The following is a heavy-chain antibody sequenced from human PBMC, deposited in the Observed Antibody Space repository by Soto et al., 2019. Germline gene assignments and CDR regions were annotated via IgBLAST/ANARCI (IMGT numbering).Heavy chain of an antibody. CDR2: FDPEDGET. D-gene: IGHD3-10*01. CDR1: GYTLTELS. V-gene: IGHV1-24*01. J-gene: IGHJ6*03. Sequence: ASVKVSCKVSGYTLTELSMHWVRQAPGKGLEWMGGFDPEDGETIYAQKFQGRVTMTEDTSTDTAYMELSSLRSEDTAVYYCATAFYGSGSQYYYYMDVWGKGTTVTFSS. CDR3: ATAFYGSGSQYYYYMDV.